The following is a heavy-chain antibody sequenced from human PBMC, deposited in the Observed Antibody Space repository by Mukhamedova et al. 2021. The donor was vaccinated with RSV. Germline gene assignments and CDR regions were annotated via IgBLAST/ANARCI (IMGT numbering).Heavy chain of an antibody. CDR3: ARDLRKARDLYEDGMDV. D-gene: IGHD5/OR15-5a*01. Sequence: MHWVRQLPGKGLLWVARTNSDGTVPVYADSVRGRFTISRDNARSTLYLEMTNLRVEDSGLYYCARDLRKARDLYEDGMDVWGQGT. CDR2: TNSDGTVP. J-gene: IGHJ6*02. V-gene: IGHV3-74*03.